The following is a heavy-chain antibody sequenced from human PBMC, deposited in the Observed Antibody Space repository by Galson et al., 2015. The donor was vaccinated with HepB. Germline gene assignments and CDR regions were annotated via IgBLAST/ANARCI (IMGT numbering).Heavy chain of an antibody. J-gene: IGHJ4*02. CDR3: AKDSYGSGSYFAGIYYFDY. Sequence: SLRLSCAASGFTFSSYAMSWVRQAPGKGLEWVSAISGSGGSTYYADSVKGRFTISRDNSKNTLYLQMNSLRAEDTAVYYCAKDSYGSGSYFAGIYYFDYWGQGTLVTVSS. D-gene: IGHD3-10*01. V-gene: IGHV3-23*01. CDR1: GFTFSSYA. CDR2: ISGSGGST.